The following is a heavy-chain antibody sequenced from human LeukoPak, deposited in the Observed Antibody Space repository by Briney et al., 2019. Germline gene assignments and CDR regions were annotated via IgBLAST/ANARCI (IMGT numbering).Heavy chain of an antibody. CDR2: ISSNGGST. Sequence: GGSLRLSCAASGFTFSSYAMHWVRQAPGKGLEYVSAISSNGGSTYYANSVKGRFTISRDNSKNTLYLQMGSLRAEDMVVYYCARTDYGGPWYFDYWGQGTLVTVSS. D-gene: IGHD4-23*01. CDR1: GFTFSSYA. CDR3: ARTDYGGPWYFDY. J-gene: IGHJ4*02. V-gene: IGHV3-64*01.